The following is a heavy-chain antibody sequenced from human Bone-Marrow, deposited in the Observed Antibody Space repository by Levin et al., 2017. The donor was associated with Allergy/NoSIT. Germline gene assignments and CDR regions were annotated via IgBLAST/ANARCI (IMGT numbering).Heavy chain of an antibody. CDR1: GFTLSSYA. CDR3: VKSALKYYALGWFDA. Sequence: GGSLRLSCAASGFTLSSYAMNWVRQAPGKGLEWVSTFSGSAGSTYYADAVKGRFTISGDNSKNTLYLQMNSLRAEDTAVYYCVKSALKYYALGWFDAWGQGNLVTVAA. D-gene: IGHD2/OR15-2a*01. J-gene: IGHJ5*02. CDR2: FSGSAGST. V-gene: IGHV3-23*01.